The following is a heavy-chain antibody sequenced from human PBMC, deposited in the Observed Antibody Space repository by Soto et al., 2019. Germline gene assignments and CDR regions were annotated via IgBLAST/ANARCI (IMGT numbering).Heavy chain of an antibody. CDR3: ARMATFGSLNWFDP. CDR1: GYSFTNND. D-gene: IGHD3-16*01. J-gene: IGHJ5*02. CDR2: MNPGSGDT. Sequence: GASVKVSCKASGYSFTNNDVSWVRQATGQGLEWMGGMNPGSGDTGYAQKFQGRVTMTRDISIATAYMELSSLRSDDTAIYYCARMATFGSLNWFDPWGQGTLVTVSS. V-gene: IGHV1-8*01.